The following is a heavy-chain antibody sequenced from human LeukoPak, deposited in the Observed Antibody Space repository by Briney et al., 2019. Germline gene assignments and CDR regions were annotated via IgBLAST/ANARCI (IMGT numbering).Heavy chain of an antibody. V-gene: IGHV1-8*01. Sequence: ASVKVSCKASGYTFTSYDINWVRQATGQGLEWMGWMNPNSGNTGYAQKFQGRVTMTRNTSISTAYMELSSLRSEDTAVYYCARGTGDFWSGYYTGGYYYYMDVWGKGTTVTVSS. CDR2: MNPNSGNT. J-gene: IGHJ6*03. CDR3: ARGTGDFWSGYYTGGYYYYMDV. CDR1: GYTFTSYD. D-gene: IGHD3-3*01.